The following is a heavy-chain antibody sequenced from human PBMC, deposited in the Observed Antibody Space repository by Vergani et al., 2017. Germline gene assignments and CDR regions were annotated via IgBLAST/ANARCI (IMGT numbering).Heavy chain of an antibody. J-gene: IGHJ5*02. CDR2: INHSGST. V-gene: IGHV4-34*01. D-gene: IGHD3/OR15-3a*01. CDR1: GGPFSGYY. Sequence: QVQLQQWGAGLLKPSETLSLTCAVYGGPFSGYYWSWIRQPPGKGLEWIGEINHSGSTNYNPSPKRRVTKAVDTSNNQFPLKPCAVTAADTAVCCCARDSWTSELRGVYWCDTWGQGGLVGVSS. CDR3: ARDSWTSELRGVYWCDT.